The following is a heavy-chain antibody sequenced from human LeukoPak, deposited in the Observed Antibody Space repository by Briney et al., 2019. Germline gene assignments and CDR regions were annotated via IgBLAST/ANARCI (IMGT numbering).Heavy chain of an antibody. CDR1: GGSFSGYY. CDR2: IYYSGST. D-gene: IGHD3-22*01. V-gene: IGHV4-59*01. Sequence: SETLSLTCAVYGGSFSGYYWSWIRQPPGKGLEWIGYIYYSGSTNYNPSLKSRVTISVDTSKNQFSLKLSSVTAADTAVYYCAAYYYDSSGYVYWFDPWGQGTLVTVSS. CDR3: AAYYYDSSGYVYWFDP. J-gene: IGHJ5*02.